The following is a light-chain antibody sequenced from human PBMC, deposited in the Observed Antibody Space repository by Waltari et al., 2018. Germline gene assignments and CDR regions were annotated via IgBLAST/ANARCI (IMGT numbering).Light chain of an antibody. CDR1: SSDIGSYNY. CDR3: SSYMDTTALEL. Sequence: QSALTQPASVSGSPGQSITISCTGTSSDIGSYNYVSWYQQHPGKAPKLIIFDVTNLPSGVSHRFSGSQSGNTASLIISGLQGEDDADYYCSSYMDTTALELFGGGTSLTVL. CDR2: DVT. V-gene: IGLV2-14*03. J-gene: IGLJ2*01.